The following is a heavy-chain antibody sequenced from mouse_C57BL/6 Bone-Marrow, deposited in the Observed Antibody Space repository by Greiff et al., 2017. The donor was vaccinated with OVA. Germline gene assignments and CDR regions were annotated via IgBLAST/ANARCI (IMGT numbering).Heavy chain of an antibody. CDR2: IDPENGDT. J-gene: IGHJ2*01. CDR1: GFNIKDDY. V-gene: IGHV14-4*01. CDR3: TRAFFDY. Sequence: VQLQQSGAELVRPGASVKLSCTASGFNIKDDYMHWVKQRPEQGLEWIGWIDPENGDTEYASKFQGKATITADTSSNTAYLQLSSLTSEDTAVYYCTRAFFDYWDQGTTLTVSS.